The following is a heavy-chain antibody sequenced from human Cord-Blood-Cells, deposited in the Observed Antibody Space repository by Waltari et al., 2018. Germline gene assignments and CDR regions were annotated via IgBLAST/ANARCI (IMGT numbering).Heavy chain of an antibody. Sequence: QLQLPESGPGLVKPSETLSLTFTVSSGSISSSSYYWGWIRWPPGKGLEWIGSIYYSGRPYYHPSLKSRVTISVDTSKNQFSLKLSSVTAADTAVYYCARSLYCGGDCYWYFDLWGRGTLVTVSS. J-gene: IGHJ2*01. CDR2: IYYSGRP. CDR1: SGSISSSSYY. V-gene: IGHV4-39*01. CDR3: ARSLYCGGDCYWYFDL. D-gene: IGHD2-21*01.